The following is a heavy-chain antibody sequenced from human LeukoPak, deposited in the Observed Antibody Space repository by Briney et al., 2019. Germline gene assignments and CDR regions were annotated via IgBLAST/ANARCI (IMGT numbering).Heavy chain of an antibody. CDR1: EFTFSKYW. D-gene: IGHD5-18*01. CDR2: LNSDGTYT. CDR3: ARGERGCSYGYGDY. V-gene: IGHV3-74*01. Sequence: PGGSLRLSCAASEFTFSKYWMHWVRQAPGKGLVWVSRLNSDGTYTSYADSVKGRFTMSRDNAKNTLYLQMNSLRAEDTAVYYCARGERGCSYGYGDYWGQGTLVTVSS. J-gene: IGHJ4*02.